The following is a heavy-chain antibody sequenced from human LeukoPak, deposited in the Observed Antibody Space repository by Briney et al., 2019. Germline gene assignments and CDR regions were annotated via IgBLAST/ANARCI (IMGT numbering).Heavy chain of an antibody. J-gene: IGHJ3*02. V-gene: IGHV4-61*01. Sequence: SETLSLTFTVSGGSISSGSYYWSWIRQPPGKGLEWIGYIYYSGSTHYNPSLKSRVTISVDTSKNQFSLKLSSVTVADTAVYYCAGHQAPRGELRSFDIWGQGTMVTVSP. CDR1: GGSISSGSYY. CDR2: IYYSGST. CDR3: AGHQAPRGELRSFDI. D-gene: IGHD3-16*01.